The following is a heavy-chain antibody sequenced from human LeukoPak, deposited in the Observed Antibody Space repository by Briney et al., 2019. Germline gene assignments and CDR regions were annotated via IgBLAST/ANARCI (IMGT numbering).Heavy chain of an antibody. D-gene: IGHD3-10*01. Sequence: SETLSLTCTVPGGSISSSSYYWGWIRQPPGKGLEWIGSIYYSGSTYYNPSLKSRVTISVDTSKNQFSLKLSSVTAADTAVYYCARSLGSLRGPLRWGQGTLVTVSS. V-gene: IGHV4-39*01. CDR3: ARSLGSLRGPLR. CDR2: IYYSGST. CDR1: GGSISSSSYY. J-gene: IGHJ4*02.